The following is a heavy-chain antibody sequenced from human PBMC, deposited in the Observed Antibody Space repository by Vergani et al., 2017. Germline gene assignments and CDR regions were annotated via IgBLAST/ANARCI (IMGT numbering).Heavy chain of an antibody. CDR2: IHHSGDT. J-gene: IGHJ6*02. CDR3: ARRRGSGGFFPSSYFYGMDV. V-gene: IGHV4-38-2*01. Sequence: QVQLQESGPGLVKPSETLTLTCDVSDTSIMTNPYWGWFRQSPGKGLEWIGCIHHSGDTHYNSSLKSRVSISIVSSSKFSLSLTSVTAAATAIYYCARRRGSGGFFPSSYFYGMDVWGHRTTVTVSS. CDR1: DTSIMTNPY. D-gene: IGHD3-10*01.